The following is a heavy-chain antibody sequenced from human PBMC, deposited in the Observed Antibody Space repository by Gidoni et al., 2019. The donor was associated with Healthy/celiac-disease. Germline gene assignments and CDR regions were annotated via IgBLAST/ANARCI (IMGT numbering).Heavy chain of an antibody. CDR3: TTSNPYSSGWY. Sequence: EVQLVESGGGLVKPGGYLRLSCAASGFPFSNAWMSWARQAPGKGLEWVGRIKSKTDGGTTDYAAPVKGRFTISRDDSKNTLYLQMNSLKTEDTAVYYCTTSNPYSSGWYWGQGTLVTVSS. CDR2: IKSKTDGGTT. J-gene: IGHJ4*02. D-gene: IGHD6-19*01. V-gene: IGHV3-15*01. CDR1: GFPFSNAW.